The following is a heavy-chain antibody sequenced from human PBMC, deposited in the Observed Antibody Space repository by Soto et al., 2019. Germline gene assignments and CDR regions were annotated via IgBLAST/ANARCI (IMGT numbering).Heavy chain of an antibody. Sequence: SETLSLTCAVYGGSFSGYYWTWIRQPPGTGLEWIGEINHSGSTNYNPSLKSRVTLSVGTSKNQFSLSLRSVTAADTARYYCTRARSNYPSYYYFYGLDVWGQGTTVTVSS. V-gene: IGHV4-34*01. J-gene: IGHJ6*02. D-gene: IGHD4-4*01. CDR3: TRARSNYPSYYYFYGLDV. CDR1: GGSFSGYY. CDR2: INHSGST.